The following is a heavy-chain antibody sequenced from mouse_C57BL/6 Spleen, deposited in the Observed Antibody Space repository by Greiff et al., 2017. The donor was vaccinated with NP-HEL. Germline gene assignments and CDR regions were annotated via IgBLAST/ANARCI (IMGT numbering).Heavy chain of an antibody. V-gene: IGHV5-9*01. CDR2: ISGGGGNT. Sequence: EVQLVESGGGLVKPGGSLKLSCAASGFTFSSYTMSWVRQTPEKRLEWVATISGGGGNTYYPDSVKGRFTISRDNAKNTLYLQMSSLRSEDTALYYCARYYYGSSWYFDVWGTGTTVTVSS. CDR1: GFTFSSYT. CDR3: ARYYYGSSWYFDV. D-gene: IGHD1-1*01. J-gene: IGHJ1*03.